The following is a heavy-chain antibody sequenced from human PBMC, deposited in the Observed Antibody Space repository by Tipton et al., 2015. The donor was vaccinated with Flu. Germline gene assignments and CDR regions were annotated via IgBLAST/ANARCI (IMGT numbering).Heavy chain of an antibody. D-gene: IGHD2-8*01. CDR2: ISYDGINE. CDR1: GFTFSSYG. CDR3: ASLGNAY. Sequence: RSLRLSCAASGFTFSSYGMHWVRQAPGKGLEWVGVISYDGINEYYADSVKGRFTISRDSAKSSLYLQLNSLRVEDTAVYYCASLGNAYWGQGTLVTVSS. J-gene: IGHJ4*02. V-gene: IGHV3-30*03.